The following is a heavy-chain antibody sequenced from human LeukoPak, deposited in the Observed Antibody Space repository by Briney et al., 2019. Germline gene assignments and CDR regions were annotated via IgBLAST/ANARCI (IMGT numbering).Heavy chain of an antibody. D-gene: IGHD5-18*01. CDR2: INPNSGGR. J-gene: IGHJ4*02. CDR3: ARDRAYSYGPFDY. Sequence: ASVKVSCKASEYTFTGYCMHWVRQAPGQGLEWMGWINPNSGGRNYAQKFQGRVTMTRETSISTAYMELSRLRSDDTAVYYCARDRAYSYGPFDYWGQGTLVTVSS. V-gene: IGHV1-2*02. CDR1: EYTFTGYC.